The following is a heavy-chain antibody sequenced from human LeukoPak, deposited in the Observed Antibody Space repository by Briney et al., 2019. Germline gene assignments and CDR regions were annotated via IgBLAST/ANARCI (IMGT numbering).Heavy chain of an antibody. CDR1: GYTFTSYA. Sequence: GASVKVSCKAFGYTFTSYAMNWVRQAPGQGLEWMGWINTNTGNPTYAQGFTGRFVFSLDTSVSTAYLQISSLKAEDTAVYYCARDQDSSSWYFDFDYWGQGTLVTVSS. J-gene: IGHJ4*02. CDR3: ARDQDSSSWYFDFDY. CDR2: INTNTGNP. D-gene: IGHD6-13*01. V-gene: IGHV7-4-1*02.